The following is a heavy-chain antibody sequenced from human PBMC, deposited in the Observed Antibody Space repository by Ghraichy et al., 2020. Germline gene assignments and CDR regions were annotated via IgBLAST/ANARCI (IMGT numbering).Heavy chain of an antibody. CDR2: IDWDDDK. V-gene: IGHV2-70*11. CDR3: ARTRTMTTGEYYYYYYGMDV. Sequence: SGPTLVKPTQTLTLTCTFSGFSLSTSGMCVSWIRQPPGKALEWLARIDWDDDKYYSTSLKTRLTISKDTSKNQVVLTMTNMDPVDTATYYCARTRTMTTGEYYYYYYGMDVWGQGTTVTVSS. D-gene: IGHD4-11*01. CDR1: GFSLSTSGMC. J-gene: IGHJ6*02.